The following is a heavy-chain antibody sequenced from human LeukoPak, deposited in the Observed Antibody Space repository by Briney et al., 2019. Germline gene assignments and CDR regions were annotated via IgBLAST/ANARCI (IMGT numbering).Heavy chain of an antibody. V-gene: IGHV4-59*03. CDR2: IYYSGIT. Sequence: SETLSLTCTVSGGSISTYYWTWIRQPPGRGLEWIGYIYYSGITNYNPSLKSRVTMSVDTSRNQFSLRLNSVTAADTAVYYCARYCSSTSCYDPAFDYWGQGTLVTVSS. CDR1: GGSISTYY. D-gene: IGHD2-2*01. CDR3: ARYCSSTSCYDPAFDY. J-gene: IGHJ4*02.